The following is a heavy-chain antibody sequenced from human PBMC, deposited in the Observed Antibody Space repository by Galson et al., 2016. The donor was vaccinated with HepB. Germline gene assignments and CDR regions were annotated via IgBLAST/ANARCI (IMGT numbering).Heavy chain of an antibody. CDR3: ARVVAAGARPPVAFQY. CDR1: GFTLSNYA. D-gene: IGHD6-25*01. Sequence: SLRLSCAVSGFTLSNYAMNWVRQAPGTGLEWVSGTSYDGANKYYADSVKGRATISRDDSKNTVYLQMDSLRGEDMAVYYCARVVAAGARPPVAFQYWGQGTLVTVSS. J-gene: IGHJ4*02. CDR2: TSYDGANK. V-gene: IGHV3-30*04.